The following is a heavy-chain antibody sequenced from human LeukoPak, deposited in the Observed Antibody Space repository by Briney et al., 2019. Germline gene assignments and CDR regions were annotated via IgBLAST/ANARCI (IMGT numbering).Heavy chain of an antibody. J-gene: IGHJ3*02. Sequence: KPSETLSLTCAVYGGSFSGYYWSWIRQPPGKGLEWIGEINHSGSTNYNPSLKSRVTISVDTSKNQFSLKLSSVTAADTAVYYCARGPTRVLRFLEWFPGAFDIWGQGTMVTVSS. CDR3: ARGPTRVLRFLEWFPGAFDI. V-gene: IGHV4-34*01. CDR2: INHSGST. D-gene: IGHD3-3*01. CDR1: GGSFSGYY.